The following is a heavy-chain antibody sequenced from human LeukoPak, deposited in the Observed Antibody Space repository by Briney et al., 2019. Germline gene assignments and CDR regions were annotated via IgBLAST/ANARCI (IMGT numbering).Heavy chain of an antibody. Sequence: GGSLRLSCAASGFSLSGSWMHWVRQAPGEGLVWVSRINMDGSVTRYADSVKGRFTISRDNAKNTVFLQMNSLRAEDTAVYYCARDRGALDYWGQGTLVTVSS. CDR1: GFSLSGSW. CDR2: INMDGSVT. J-gene: IGHJ4*02. D-gene: IGHD1-26*01. V-gene: IGHV3-74*01. CDR3: ARDRGALDY.